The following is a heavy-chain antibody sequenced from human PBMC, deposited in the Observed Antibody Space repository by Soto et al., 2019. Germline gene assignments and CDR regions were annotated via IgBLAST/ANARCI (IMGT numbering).Heavy chain of an antibody. CDR2: INTDGSST. CDR1: GFSFSNYW. J-gene: IGHJ6*02. V-gene: IGHV3-74*01. CDR3: AGAPYYYFGMDV. Sequence: EVQLVESGGGLVQPGGSLRLSCAASGFSFSNYWMHWVRQAPGKGLVWVSRINTDGSSTTYADSVKGRFTISGDNAKNTLYLEVNSLRAEDTAMYYCAGAPYYYFGMDVWGQGTTVTVS.